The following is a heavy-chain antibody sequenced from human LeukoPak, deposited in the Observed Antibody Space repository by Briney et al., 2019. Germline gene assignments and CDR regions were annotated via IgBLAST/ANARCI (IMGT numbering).Heavy chain of an antibody. J-gene: IGHJ6*02. D-gene: IGHD4-17*01. V-gene: IGHV1-24*01. Sequence: ASVKVSCKVSGYTLTELSMHWVRQAPGKGLEWMGGFDPEDGETIYAQKFQGRVTMTEDTSTDTAYMELSSLRSEDTAVYYCATDRSVTTIDYYYSGMDVWAKGPRSPSP. CDR2: FDPEDGET. CDR1: GYTLTELS. CDR3: ATDRSVTTIDYYYSGMDV.